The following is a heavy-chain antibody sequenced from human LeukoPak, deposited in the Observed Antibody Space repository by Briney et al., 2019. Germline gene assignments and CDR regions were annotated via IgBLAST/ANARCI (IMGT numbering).Heavy chain of an antibody. Sequence: GGSLTLSCTASGFTFSIYMMNWVRQAPGKGLEWVSSISTSSSHIYYADSLKGRFNVCRDNDKNSLYLQMNNLRAEDTAVYYCARDDNWNDKPFDLWGPGTLVTVSS. V-gene: IGHV3-21*01. CDR3: ARDDNWNDKPFDL. CDR2: ISTSSSHI. J-gene: IGHJ4*02. D-gene: IGHD1-20*01. CDR1: GFTFSIYM.